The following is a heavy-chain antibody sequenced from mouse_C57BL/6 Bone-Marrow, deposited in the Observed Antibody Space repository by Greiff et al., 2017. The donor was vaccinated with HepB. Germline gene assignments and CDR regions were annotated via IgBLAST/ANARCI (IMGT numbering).Heavy chain of an antibody. J-gene: IGHJ4*01. CDR3: ARTGKGYAMDY. D-gene: IGHD4-1*01. V-gene: IGHV1-72*01. CDR2: IDPNSGGT. Sequence: QVQLQQPGAELVKPGASVKLSCKASGYTFTSYWMHWVKQRPGRGLEWIGRIDPNSGGTKYNEKFKSKATLTVDKPSSTAYMQLRSLTSEDSAVYYCARTGKGYAMDYWGQGTSVTVSS. CDR1: GYTFTSYW.